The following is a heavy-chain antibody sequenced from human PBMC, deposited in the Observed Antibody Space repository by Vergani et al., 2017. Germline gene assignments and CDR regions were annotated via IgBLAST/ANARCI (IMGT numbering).Heavy chain of an antibody. V-gene: IGHV4-4*08. D-gene: IGHD3-3*01. Sequence: QVQLQESGPGLVKPSETLSLTCTVSGGSISSYYWSWIRQPPGKGLEWIGRIYTSGSTNYNPSLKSRVTISVDSSKNQFSLKLSSVTAADTAVYYCASEASHDFWSGYFGGDFDYWGQGTLVTVSS. J-gene: IGHJ4*02. CDR2: IYTSGST. CDR3: ASEASHDFWSGYFGGDFDY. CDR1: GGSISSYY.